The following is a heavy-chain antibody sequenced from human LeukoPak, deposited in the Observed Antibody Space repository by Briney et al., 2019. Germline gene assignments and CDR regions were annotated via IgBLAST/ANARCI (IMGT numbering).Heavy chain of an antibody. Sequence: GGSLRLSCAASGFTFSSYAMSWVRQAPGKGLEWVSAISGSGGSTYYADSVKGRFTISRDNSKNTLYLQMNSLRAEDTAVYYCAKDLEEVGSETGLDYWGRGTLVTVSS. CDR1: GFTFSSYA. J-gene: IGHJ4*02. D-gene: IGHD1-14*01. CDR2: ISGSGGST. V-gene: IGHV3-23*01. CDR3: AKDLEEVGSETGLDY.